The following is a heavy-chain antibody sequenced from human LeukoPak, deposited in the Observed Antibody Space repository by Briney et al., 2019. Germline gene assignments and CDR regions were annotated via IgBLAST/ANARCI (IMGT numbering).Heavy chain of an antibody. CDR1: GYTFTSYD. CDR2: MNPNRGDT. D-gene: IGHD3-3*01. V-gene: IGHV1-8*01. CDR3: ARGLGNSDFWSGYPYYYYMDV. J-gene: IGHJ6*03. Sequence: ASVKVSCKASGYTFTSYDIHWVRQATGQGLEWMGRMNPNRGDTDYAQKFQGRVTMTRDTSISTAYMELSSLRSEDTALYYCARGLGNSDFWSGYPYYYYMDVWGKGTTVTVSS.